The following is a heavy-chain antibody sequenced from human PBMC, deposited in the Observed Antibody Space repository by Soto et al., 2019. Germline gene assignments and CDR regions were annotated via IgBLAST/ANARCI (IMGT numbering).Heavy chain of an antibody. D-gene: IGHD3-16*01. J-gene: IGHJ5*02. CDR3: ARGDIEPSDYDYIWGSYIPFDP. CDR2: IYYSWST. CDR1: GGSISSGGYY. Sequence: PSETLSLTCTVSGGSISSGGYYWSWIRQHPGKSREWMGYIYYSWSTYYNPSLNSRVSISVDTSKNPAYLKLSSVTAAATAVYYCARGDIEPSDYDYIWGSYIPFDPWGEGTLVTV. V-gene: IGHV4-31*03.